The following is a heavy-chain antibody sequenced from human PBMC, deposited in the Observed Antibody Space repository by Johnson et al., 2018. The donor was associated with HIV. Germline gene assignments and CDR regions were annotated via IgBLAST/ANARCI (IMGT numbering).Heavy chain of an antibody. V-gene: IGHV3-23*04. CDR1: GFTFSSYA. CDR2: ISGSGGST. D-gene: IGHD1-26*01. J-gene: IGHJ3*02. Sequence: MLLVESGGGLVQPGGSLRLSCAASGFTFSSYAMSWVRQAPGKGLEWVSAISGSGGSTYYADSVKGRFTISRDNAKNSLYLQMNSLRAEDTAVYYCARVQSLQWELLDGDAFDIWGRGTMVTVSS. CDR3: ARVQSLQWELLDGDAFDI.